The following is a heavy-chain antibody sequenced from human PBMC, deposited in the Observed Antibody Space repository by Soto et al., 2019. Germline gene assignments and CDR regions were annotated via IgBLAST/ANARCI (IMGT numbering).Heavy chain of an antibody. CDR1: GDSVSSNSAA. V-gene: IGHV6-1*01. Sequence: SQTLSLTCAISGDSVSSNSAAWNWIRQSPSRGLEWLGRTYYRSKWYNDYAVSVKSRITINPDTSKSQFSLQLNSVTPEDTAVYYCAREGYYDFWSGYYGMDVWGQGTTVTVSS. CDR3: AREGYYDFWSGYYGMDV. CDR2: TYYRSKWYN. J-gene: IGHJ6*02. D-gene: IGHD3-3*01.